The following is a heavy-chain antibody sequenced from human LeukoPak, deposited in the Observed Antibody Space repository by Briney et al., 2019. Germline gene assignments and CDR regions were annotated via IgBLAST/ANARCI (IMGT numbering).Heavy chain of an antibody. J-gene: IGHJ5*02. CDR2: IYSGGST. D-gene: IGHD6-6*01. CDR1: GFTVSSNY. Sequence: GGSLRLSCAASGFTVSSNYMSWVRQAPGKGLEGVSVIYSGGSTDYADSVKDRFTISRDNSNNTLYLQRTGLRGEDTAVYYCARGSWTPWGQGTLVTVSS. V-gene: IGHV3-66*01. CDR3: ARGSWTP.